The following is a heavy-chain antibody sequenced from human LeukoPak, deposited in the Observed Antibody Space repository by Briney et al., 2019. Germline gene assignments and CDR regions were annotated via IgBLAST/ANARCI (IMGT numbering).Heavy chain of an antibody. Sequence: GGSLTLSCAASGITFSTAWMSWFRQAPGKGPEWVGRIKSKIGGATADYAAPVKDRFTISRDDSKNTLYLQMNSLKTEDTAVYYCATDRAWFDPWGQGTLVTVSS. D-gene: IGHD3-10*01. J-gene: IGHJ5*02. V-gene: IGHV3-15*01. CDR1: GITFSTAW. CDR2: IKSKIGGATA. CDR3: ATDRAWFDP.